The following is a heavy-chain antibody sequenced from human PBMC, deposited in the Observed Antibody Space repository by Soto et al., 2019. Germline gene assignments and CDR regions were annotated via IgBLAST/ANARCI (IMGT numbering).Heavy chain of an antibody. CDR1: GFTFSSYA. D-gene: IGHD2-2*02. Sequence: GGSLRLSCAASGFTFSSYAMNWVRQAPGKGLEWVSAISGSGGSTYYADSVKGQFTISRDNAKNSVSLQMNSLRAEDTAVYYCAREYTAWPLAYGLDVWGQGTTVTVSS. CDR3: AREYTAWPLAYGLDV. J-gene: IGHJ6*02. V-gene: IGHV3-23*01. CDR2: ISGSGGST.